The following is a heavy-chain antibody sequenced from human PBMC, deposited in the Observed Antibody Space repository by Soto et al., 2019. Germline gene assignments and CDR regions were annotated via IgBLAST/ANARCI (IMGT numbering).Heavy chain of an antibody. J-gene: IGHJ4*02. CDR1: GGSLTRGSYD. V-gene: IGHV4-61*01. D-gene: IGHD5-12*01. Sequence: SRTLYLTCTFSGGSLTRGSYDGSWLRKPPGKGLEWIGYIYYSGSANYNPALKSRVTISVDTSKNQFSLKLSSVTAADTAVYYCARVREGQMATLYYFDYWGQGTLVTVSA. CDR2: IYYSGSA. CDR3: ARVREGQMATLYYFDY.